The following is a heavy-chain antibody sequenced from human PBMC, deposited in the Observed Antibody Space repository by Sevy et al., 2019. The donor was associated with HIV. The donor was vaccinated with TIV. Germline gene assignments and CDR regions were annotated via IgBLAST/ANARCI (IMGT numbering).Heavy chain of an antibody. J-gene: IGHJ5*02. V-gene: IGHV1-69*06. CDR1: GGTFSSYA. D-gene: IGHD3-22*01. Sequence: ASVKVSCKASGGTFSSYAISWVRQAPGQGLEWMGGIIPIFGTANYAQKFQGRVTITADKSTSTAYLEQSSLRSEDTAVYYCAGDKREDRAPGNWFDPWGQGTLVTVSS. CDR2: IIPIFGTA. CDR3: AGDKREDRAPGNWFDP.